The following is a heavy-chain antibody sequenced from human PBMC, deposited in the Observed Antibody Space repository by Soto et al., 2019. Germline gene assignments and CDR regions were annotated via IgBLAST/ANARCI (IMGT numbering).Heavy chain of an antibody. CDR1: AFSLSTGGVG. V-gene: IGHV2-5*01. Sequence: QITLKESGPTLVKPTQTLTLTCTFSAFSLSTGGVGVGWIRQPPGKALEWLALIYWYGDKRYSPYLRSSLTITKDTSKNQVVIRMTNMVPVDTATYYCIQSRCGGDCLQSYASYYYYGMDVWGQGTTVTVSS. D-gene: IGHD2-21*02. CDR2: IYWYGDK. J-gene: IGHJ6*02. CDR3: IQSRCGGDCLQSYASYYYYGMDV.